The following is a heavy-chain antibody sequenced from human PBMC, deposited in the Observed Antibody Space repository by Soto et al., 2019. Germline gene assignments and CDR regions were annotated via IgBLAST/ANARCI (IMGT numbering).Heavy chain of an antibody. CDR2: VFHSGST. D-gene: IGHD2-2*01. J-gene: IGHJ4*02. V-gene: IGHV4-4*02. CDR3: ARAVPSATHFDY. Sequence: QVQLQESGPGLVKPSGTLSLTCAVSGGSISSRNWWSWVRQPPGKGLEWIGEVFHSGSTHYNPSLKSRVPMSVDQSLNQFSLELNSVTAADTAVYYCARAVPSATHFDYWGQGTLVTVSS. CDR1: GGSISSRNW.